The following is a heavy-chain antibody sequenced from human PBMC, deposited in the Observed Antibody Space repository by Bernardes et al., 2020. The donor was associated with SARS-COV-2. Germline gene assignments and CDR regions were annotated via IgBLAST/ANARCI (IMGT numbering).Heavy chain of an antibody. CDR1: GFTFSNYA. Sequence: GSLRLSCAASGFTFSNYAMNWVRQAPGKGLEWVSGISGSGGSAYYAGSVKGRFTISRGNSKNSLYLQMNSLRGEDTAVYYCAKGGLAADPLDYWGQGALVTVSS. J-gene: IGHJ4*02. CDR3: AKGGLAADPLDY. CDR2: ISGSGGSA. V-gene: IGHV3-23*01. D-gene: IGHD6-13*01.